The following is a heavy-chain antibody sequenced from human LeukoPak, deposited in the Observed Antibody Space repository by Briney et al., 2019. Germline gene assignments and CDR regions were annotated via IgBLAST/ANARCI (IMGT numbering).Heavy chain of an antibody. V-gene: IGHV4-4*07. J-gene: IGHJ3*02. CDR3: ARTNKYDSSGYYYVEAFDI. D-gene: IGHD3-22*01. CDR2: IYTSGST. Sequence: SETLSLTCTVSGGSISSYYWSWIRQPAGKGLEWIGRIYTSGSTNYNPSLKSRVTTSVDTSKNQFSLKLTSMTAADTAVYYCARTNKYDSSGYYYVEAFDIWGQGTLVTVSS. CDR1: GGSISSYY.